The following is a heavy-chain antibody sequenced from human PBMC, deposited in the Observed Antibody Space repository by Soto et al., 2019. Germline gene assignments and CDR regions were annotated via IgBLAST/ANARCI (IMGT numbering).Heavy chain of an antibody. Sequence: GGSLSLSCAASGFTFSSYGMHWVRQAPGKGLEWVAVISYDGSNKYYADSVKGRFTISRDNSKNTLYLQMNSLRAEDTAVYYCANGQYYYDSSGYDYWGQGTLVTVSS. CDR3: ANGQYYYDSSGYDY. D-gene: IGHD3-22*01. V-gene: IGHV3-30*18. J-gene: IGHJ4*02. CDR2: ISYDGSNK. CDR1: GFTFSSYG.